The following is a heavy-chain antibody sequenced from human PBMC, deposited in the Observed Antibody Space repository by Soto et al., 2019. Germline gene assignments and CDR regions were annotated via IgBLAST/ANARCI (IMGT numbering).Heavy chain of an antibody. D-gene: IGHD6-13*01. V-gene: IGHV4-59*08. CDR3: ARRPGYSSSWERGEYYFDY. CDR1: GGSLRGYS. J-gene: IGHJ4*02. CDR2: VYSGGGT. Sequence: SETLSLTCTVSGGSLRGYSWSWIRQSPGKGLEWIGYVYSGGGTNYSPSFMGRVTISVDTSKNQFSLKLSSVTAADTAVYYCARRPGYSSSWERGEYYFDYWGQGTLVTVSS.